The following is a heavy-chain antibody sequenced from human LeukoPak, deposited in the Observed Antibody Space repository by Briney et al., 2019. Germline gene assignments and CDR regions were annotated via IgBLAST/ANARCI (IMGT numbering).Heavy chain of an antibody. Sequence: GGSLRLSCVASGFTFSNHDMHWVRQAPGKGLEWVSAIGTAGKTYYADSVKGRFTISRENAKNSLYLQLNSLRAGDTAVYYCAREGFGEFADIWGQGTMDTVSS. CDR3: AREGFGEFADI. D-gene: IGHD3-10*01. CDR2: IGTAGKT. CDR1: GFTFSNHD. V-gene: IGHV3-13*01. J-gene: IGHJ3*02.